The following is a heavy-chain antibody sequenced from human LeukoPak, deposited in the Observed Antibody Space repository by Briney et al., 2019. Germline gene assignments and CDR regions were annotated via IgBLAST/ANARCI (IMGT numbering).Heavy chain of an antibody. J-gene: IGHJ4*02. CDR3: ARERQNKDFWSGGDY. CDR1: GSTFDDYT. D-gene: IGHD3-3*01. V-gene: IGHV3-7*01. Sequence: GGSLRLSCAASGSTFDDYTMHWVRQAPGKGLEWVANIKQDGSEKYYVDSVKGRFTISRDNAKNSLYLQMNTLRPEDTAVYYCARERQNKDFWSGGDYWGQGTLVTVSS. CDR2: IKQDGSEK.